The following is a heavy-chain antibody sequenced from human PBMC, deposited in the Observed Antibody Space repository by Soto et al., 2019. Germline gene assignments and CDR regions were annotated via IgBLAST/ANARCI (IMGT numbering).Heavy chain of an antibody. V-gene: IGHV3-53*01. CDR1: GFTVSSNY. D-gene: IGHD6-6*01. CDR2: IYSGGST. CDR3: ARDSDSSSFDY. J-gene: IGHJ4*02. Sequence: AGGSLRLSCAASGFTVSSNYMSWVRQAPGKGLEWVSVIYSGGSTYYADSVKGRFTISRDSSKNTLYLQMNSLRAEDTAVYYCARDSDSSSFDYWGQGTLVTVSS.